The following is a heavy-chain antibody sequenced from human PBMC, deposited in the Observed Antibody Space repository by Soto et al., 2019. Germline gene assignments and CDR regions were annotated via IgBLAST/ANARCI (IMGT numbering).Heavy chain of an antibody. Sequence: SQTLSLTCAISGSSVSSNIAAWNCIRQSPSRGLHSLGRTYYRSKWYNDYAVSVKSRITINPDTSKNQFSLQLNSVTPEDTAVYYCARDVRRVGATTNYYYGMDVWGQGTTVTVSS. CDR1: GSSVSSNIAA. V-gene: IGHV6-1*01. CDR2: TYYRSKWYN. D-gene: IGHD1-26*01. J-gene: IGHJ6*01. CDR3: ARDVRRVGATTNYYYGMDV.